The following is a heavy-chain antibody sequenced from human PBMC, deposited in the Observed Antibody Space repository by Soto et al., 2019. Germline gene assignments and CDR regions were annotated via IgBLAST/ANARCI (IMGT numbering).Heavy chain of an antibody. J-gene: IGHJ4*02. D-gene: IGHD2-2*01. CDR2: ISAYNGNT. CDR3: ARDNKLGYCGSTSCYQLDY. V-gene: IGHV1-18*01. CDR1: GYTFTSYG. Sequence: ASVKVSCKASGYTFTSYGISWVRQAPGQGLEGMGWISAYNGNTNYAQKLQGRVTMTTDTSTSTAYMELRSLRSDDTAVYYCARDNKLGYCGSTSCYQLDYWGQGTLVTVSS.